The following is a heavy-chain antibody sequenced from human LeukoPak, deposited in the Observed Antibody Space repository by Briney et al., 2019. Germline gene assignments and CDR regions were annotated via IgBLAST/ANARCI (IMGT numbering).Heavy chain of an antibody. Sequence: GGSLRLSCAASGFTFSNYWMSWVPQAPGKGLEWVANINQDGSGKYFVDSVKGRFSISRDNAKSSLYLQMNTLRADDTAVYYCARDRALYDSRRGYYYTEDDYWGQGTLVTVSS. J-gene: IGHJ4*02. CDR2: INQDGSGK. CDR3: ARDRALYDSRRGYYYTEDDY. CDR1: GFTFSNYW. D-gene: IGHD3-22*01. V-gene: IGHV3-7*01.